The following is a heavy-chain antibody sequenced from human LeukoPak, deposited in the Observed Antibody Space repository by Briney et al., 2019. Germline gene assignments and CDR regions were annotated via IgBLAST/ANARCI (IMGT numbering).Heavy chain of an antibody. Sequence: PSETLSLTCAVYGGSFSGYYWSWIRQPPGKGLEWIGEINHSGSTNYNPSLKSRVTISVDTSKNQFSLKLSSVTAADTAVYYCARQYYYGSGPYWGQGALVTVSS. CDR1: GGSFSGYY. CDR2: INHSGST. J-gene: IGHJ4*02. CDR3: ARQYYYGSGPY. D-gene: IGHD3-10*01. V-gene: IGHV4-34*01.